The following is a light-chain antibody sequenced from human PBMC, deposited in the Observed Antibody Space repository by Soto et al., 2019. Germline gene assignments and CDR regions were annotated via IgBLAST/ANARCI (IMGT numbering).Light chain of an antibody. J-gene: IGLJ1*01. Sequence: QSVLTQPPSASGTPGQRVTISCSGSSSNIGSNTVNWYQQLPGTAPKLLIYSNNQRPSGVPDRFSGSKSGSTASLTISGLQAEDEADYYCCSYAATYTYVFGTGTKVTVL. CDR2: SNN. CDR3: CSYAATYTYV. CDR1: SSNIGSNT. V-gene: IGLV1-44*01.